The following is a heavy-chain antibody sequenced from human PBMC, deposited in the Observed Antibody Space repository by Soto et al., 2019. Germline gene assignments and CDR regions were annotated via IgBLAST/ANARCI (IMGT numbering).Heavy chain of an antibody. J-gene: IGHJ4*02. CDR3: GKSIGGEITGGYSYGPFDY. Sequence: EVQLLESGGGLVQPGGSLRLSCAASGLTFTSYAMSWVRQAPGKGLEWVSSISGSGATTHYADSVKGRFTISRDNSQDQPDLEMDRLRVEEPGVHYRGKSIGGEITGGYSYGPFDYRGQGTPVTVSS. D-gene: IGHD5-18*01. CDR1: GLTFTSYA. CDR2: ISGSGATT. V-gene: IGHV3-23*01.